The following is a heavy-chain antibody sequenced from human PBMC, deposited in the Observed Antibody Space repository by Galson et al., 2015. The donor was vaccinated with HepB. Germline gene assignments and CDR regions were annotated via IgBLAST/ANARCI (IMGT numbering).Heavy chain of an antibody. Sequence: SLRLSCAASGLTFNSYRMNWVRQAPGKGMEWVSSISSSGSHIYYADSVKGRFTISRDNAKISLYLQMKSLRVEDTAVYYCTRGFMSWGQGTLVTVSS. V-gene: IGHV3-21*01. CDR2: ISSSGSHI. D-gene: IGHD3-10*02. J-gene: IGHJ5*02. CDR3: TRGFMS. CDR1: GLTFNSYR.